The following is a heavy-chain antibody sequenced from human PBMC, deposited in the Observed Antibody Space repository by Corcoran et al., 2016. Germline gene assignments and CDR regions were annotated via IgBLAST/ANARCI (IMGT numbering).Heavy chain of an antibody. CDR3: ASAKYYGSGLISDYFDY. D-gene: IGHD3-10*01. CDR1: GGSFSGYY. CDR2: INHSGST. Sequence: GAGLLKPSETLSLTCAVYGGSFSGYYWSWIRQPPGKGLEWIGEINHSGSTNYNPSLKSRVTISVDTSKNKFYLKLSSVTAAYTAVYYCASAKYYGSGLISDYFDYWGQGTLVTVSS. V-gene: IGHV4-34*01. J-gene: IGHJ4*02.